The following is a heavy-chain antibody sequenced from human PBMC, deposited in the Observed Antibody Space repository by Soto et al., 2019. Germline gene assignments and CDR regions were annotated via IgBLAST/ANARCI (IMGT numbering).Heavy chain of an antibody. CDR2: IWYDGSNK. Sequence: GGSLRLSCAASGFTFSSYGMHWVRQAPGKGLEWVAVIWYDGSNKYYADSVKGRFTISRDNSKNTLYLQMNSLRAEDTAVYYCARDLRGYSYGIYYYYGMDVWGQGTTVTDSS. V-gene: IGHV3-33*01. J-gene: IGHJ6*02. CDR3: ARDLRGYSYGIYYYYGMDV. CDR1: GFTFSSYG. D-gene: IGHD5-18*01.